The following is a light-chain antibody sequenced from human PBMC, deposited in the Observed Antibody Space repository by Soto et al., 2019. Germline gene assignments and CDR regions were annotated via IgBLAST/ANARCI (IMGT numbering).Light chain of an antibody. CDR2: EVS. Sequence: QSALTQPASVSGSPGQSITISFTGTSSDVGGYNYVSWYQQHPGKAPKLMIYEVSNRPSGVSNRFSGSKSGNTASLTISGLQAEDEADYYCSSYTSSTTYVFGTATKATV. CDR3: SSYTSSTTYV. CDR1: SSDVGGYNY. J-gene: IGLJ1*01. V-gene: IGLV2-14*01.